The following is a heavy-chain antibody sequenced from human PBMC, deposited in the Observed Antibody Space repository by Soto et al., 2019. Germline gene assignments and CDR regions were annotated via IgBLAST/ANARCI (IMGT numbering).Heavy chain of an antibody. CDR3: ESTLRYFDWVHGGWFDP. V-gene: IGHV3-66*01. J-gene: IGHJ5*02. D-gene: IGHD3-9*01. CDR1: GFTVSSNY. CDR2: IYSGGST. Sequence: PGGSLRLSCAASGFTVSSNYMSWVRQAPGKGLEWVSVIYSGGSTYYADSVKGRFTISRDNSKNTLYLQMNSLRAEDTAVYYCESTLRYFDWVHGGWFDPWGQGTLVTVSS.